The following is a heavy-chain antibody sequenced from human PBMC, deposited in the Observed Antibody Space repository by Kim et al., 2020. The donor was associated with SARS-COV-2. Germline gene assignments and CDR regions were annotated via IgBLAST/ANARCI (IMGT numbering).Heavy chain of an antibody. V-gene: IGHV3-7*01. J-gene: IGHJ4*02. D-gene: IGHD4-17*01. CDR1: GFTFSRHW. CDR2: IKHDGSQK. Sequence: GGSLRLSCVASGFTFSRHWMSWVRQAPGKGLEWVATIKHDGSQKYFLDSVTGQCTISRDNAKNSMYLQMNGLRVDDTAVYYCARGPSYGDWADYFDSWGQGTLVTVSS. CDR3: ARGPSYGDWADYFDS.